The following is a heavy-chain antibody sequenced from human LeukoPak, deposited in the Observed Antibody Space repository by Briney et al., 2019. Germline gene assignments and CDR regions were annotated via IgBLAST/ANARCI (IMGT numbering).Heavy chain of an antibody. D-gene: IGHD2/OR15-2a*01. CDR3: ARIPNQSKYWLGNY. CDR2: IYYSGST. CDR1: GGSLSRGGYY. Sequence: SETLSLTCTVSGGSLSRGGYYWSWIRQHPGKGLEWTGYIYYSGSTYYNAALKRRVSISVDTYKNQSSLKLSSGTAADTAVYYCARIPNQSKYWLGNYWGQGTLVTVSS. J-gene: IGHJ4*02. V-gene: IGHV4-31*03.